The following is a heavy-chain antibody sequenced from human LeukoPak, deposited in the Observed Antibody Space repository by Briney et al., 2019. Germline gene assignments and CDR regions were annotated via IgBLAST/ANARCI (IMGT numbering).Heavy chain of an antibody. Sequence: ASVKVSCKASGYTFTGYYMHWVRQAPGQGLEWMGRINPNSGGTNYAQKFQGRVTMTRDTSISTAYMELSRLGSDDTAVYYCARPDYYDSSGYYVDNYWGQGTLVTVSS. CDR2: INPNSGGT. D-gene: IGHD3-22*01. CDR3: ARPDYYDSSGYYVDNY. V-gene: IGHV1-2*06. CDR1: GYTFTGYY. J-gene: IGHJ4*02.